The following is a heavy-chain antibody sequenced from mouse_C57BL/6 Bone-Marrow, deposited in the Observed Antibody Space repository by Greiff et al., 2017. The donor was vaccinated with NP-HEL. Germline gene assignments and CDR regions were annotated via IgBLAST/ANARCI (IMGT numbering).Heavy chain of an antibody. V-gene: IGHV1-72*01. CDR3: ARDCYGRRGWYFDV. Sequence: VQLQQPGADLVKPGASVKLSCKASGYTFTSYWMHWVKQRPGRGLEWIGEIDPNSGGTKYNEKFKSKATLTVDKSSSTAYMQLSSLTSEDSAVCECARDCYGRRGWYFDVWGTGTTVTVSS. D-gene: IGHD1-1*01. CDR2: IDPNSGGT. CDR1: GYTFTSYW. J-gene: IGHJ1*03.